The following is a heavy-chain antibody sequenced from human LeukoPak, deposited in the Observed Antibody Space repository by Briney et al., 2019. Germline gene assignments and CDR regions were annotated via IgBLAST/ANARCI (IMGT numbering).Heavy chain of an antibody. CDR2: INNSGST. D-gene: IGHD1-1*01. J-gene: IGHJ3*02. Sequence: SETLSLTCTVSGGSISSYYWSWIRQPPGKGLEWIEDINNSGSTNYNPSLKSRVSISVDTSKNQFSLKLSSVTAEGTAVYYCARVQLERDAFDIWGQGTMVTVSS. V-gene: IGHV4-59*01. CDR3: ARVQLERDAFDI. CDR1: GGSISSYY.